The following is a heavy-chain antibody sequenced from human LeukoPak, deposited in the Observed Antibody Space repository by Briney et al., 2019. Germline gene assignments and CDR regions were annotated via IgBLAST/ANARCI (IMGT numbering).Heavy chain of an antibody. CDR3: AKERGYSYGPLDYYYYMDV. CDR1: GFTFSRYS. CDR2: ISSSTSYI. D-gene: IGHD5-18*01. Sequence: GGSLRLSCAASGFTFSRYSMDWVREAPGKGLEWVSSISSSTSYIYYADSVKGRFTISRDNAKNSLYLQMNSLRAEDTAVYYCAKERGYSYGPLDYYYYMDVWGKGTTVTVSS. V-gene: IGHV3-21*01. J-gene: IGHJ6*03.